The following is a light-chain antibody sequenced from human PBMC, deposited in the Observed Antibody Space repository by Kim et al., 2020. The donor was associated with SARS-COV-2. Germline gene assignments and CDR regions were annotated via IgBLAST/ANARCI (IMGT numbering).Light chain of an antibody. CDR2: GAS. CDR1: LSISSS. CDR3: QQYSDWRPIT. Sequence: SPGERVTLSCRASLSISSSCAWYQQKPGQAPSLLISGASTRATNIPSRFSGSGSGREFTLTITTLQSEDFAIYYCQQYSDWRPITFGQGTRLEIK. V-gene: IGKV3-15*01. J-gene: IGKJ5*01.